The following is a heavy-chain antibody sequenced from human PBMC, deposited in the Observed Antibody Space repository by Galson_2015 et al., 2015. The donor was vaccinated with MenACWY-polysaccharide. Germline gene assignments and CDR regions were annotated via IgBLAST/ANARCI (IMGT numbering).Heavy chain of an antibody. CDR2: ITGSSDTI. Sequence: SLRLSCAASRFDFTRYSMNWVRQAPGKGLEWLSYITGSSDTIYYADSVKGRFTISRDNAQNSLVLQLRSLTVEDTAVYYCARERATVIADSNDMRVWGQGTAVTVSS. D-gene: IGHD2-21*01. J-gene: IGHJ6*02. CDR3: ARERATVIADSNDMRV. V-gene: IGHV3-48*01. CDR1: RFDFTRYS.